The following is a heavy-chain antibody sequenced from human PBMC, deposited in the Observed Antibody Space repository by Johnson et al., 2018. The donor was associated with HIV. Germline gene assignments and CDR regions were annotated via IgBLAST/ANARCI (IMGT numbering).Heavy chain of an antibody. CDR3: AKDIFTWSYEGSRAFDI. D-gene: IGHD1-26*01. Sequence: VQLVESGGGLVQPGRSLRLSCAASGFTFDDYAMHWVRQAPGKGLEWVSGISWNSGSIGYADSVKGRFTISRDNAKNSLYLQMNSLRAEDTALYYCAKDIFTWSYEGSRAFDIWVQGTIVTVSS. J-gene: IGHJ3*02. V-gene: IGHV3-9*01. CDR1: GFTFDDYA. CDR2: ISWNSGSI.